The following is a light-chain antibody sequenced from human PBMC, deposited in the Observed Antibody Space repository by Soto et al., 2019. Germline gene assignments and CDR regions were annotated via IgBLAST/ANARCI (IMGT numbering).Light chain of an antibody. Sequence: QSALTQPASVSGSPGQSITISCTGTSSDVGAYNYVSWYQHHPGKAPKLMIYAVSNRPSGVSNRFSGSKSGNTASLTISGLQAEDEADFYCSSYTTSGTLVFGGGTQLTVL. CDR3: SSYTTSGTLV. V-gene: IGLV2-14*01. CDR1: SSDVGAYNY. J-gene: IGLJ2*01. CDR2: AVS.